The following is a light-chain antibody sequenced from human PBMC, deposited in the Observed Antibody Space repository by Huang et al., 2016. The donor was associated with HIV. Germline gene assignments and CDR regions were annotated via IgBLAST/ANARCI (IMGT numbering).Light chain of an antibody. CDR2: GAS. CDR3: QQYTTWPPGP. CDR1: ESVSAN. V-gene: IGKV3-15*01. J-gene: IGKJ1*01. Sequence: IVMTQSPATLSVSPGERATLSCRASESVSANVAWYQQKPGQAPRLLIYGASTRATGVPARFSGSGSGTEFTLTISSLQSEDFAVYYCQQYTTWPPGPFGQGTKVDVK.